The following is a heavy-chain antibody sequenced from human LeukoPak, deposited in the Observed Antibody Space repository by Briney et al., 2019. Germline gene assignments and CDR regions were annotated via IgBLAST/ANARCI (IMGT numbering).Heavy chain of an antibody. Sequence: SETLSLTCAVYGGSFSGYYWSWIRQPPGKGLEWIGEINHSGSTNYNPSLKSRVTISVDTSKNQFSLKLSSVTAADTAVYYCAKDFCSGGSCCSLNYWGQGTLVTVSS. V-gene: IGHV4-34*01. D-gene: IGHD2-15*01. CDR2: INHSGST. CDR1: GGSFSGYY. J-gene: IGHJ4*02. CDR3: AKDFCSGGSCCSLNY.